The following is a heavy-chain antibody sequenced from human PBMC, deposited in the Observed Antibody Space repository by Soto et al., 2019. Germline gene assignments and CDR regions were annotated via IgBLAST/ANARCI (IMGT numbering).Heavy chain of an antibody. Sequence: EVQLLESGGSLVQPGGSLRLSCAASGFTFSTFAMNWVRQAPGEGLEWVSSISGSGGNTQYADSVKGRVTISRDNSKNPLYLQMNTPRAKDTAVYYSAKRGVLLTTTGGWCNWFAPWSQGTLVIVSS. CDR2: ISGSGGNT. V-gene: IGHV3-23*01. D-gene: IGHD2-21*01. J-gene: IGHJ5*02. CDR3: AKRGVLLTTTGGWCNWFAP. CDR1: GFTFSTFA.